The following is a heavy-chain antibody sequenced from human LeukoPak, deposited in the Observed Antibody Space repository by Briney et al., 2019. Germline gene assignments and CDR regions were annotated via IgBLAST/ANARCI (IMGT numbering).Heavy chain of an antibody. CDR3: AKVALMGLARY. J-gene: IGHJ4*02. CDR2: INPDGSRT. CDR1: GFTFSSHW. D-gene: IGHD2-8*01. V-gene: IGHV3-74*01. Sequence: GGSLRLSCAASGFTFSSHWIYWVRQAPGKGLVWISQINPDGSRTTYADSVKGRFTISRDNSKNTLYLQMNSLRAEDTAVYYCAKVALMGLARYWGQGTLVTVSS.